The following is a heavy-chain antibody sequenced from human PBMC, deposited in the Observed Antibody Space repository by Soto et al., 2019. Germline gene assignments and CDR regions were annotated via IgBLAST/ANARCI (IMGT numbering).Heavy chain of an antibody. J-gene: IGHJ4*02. V-gene: IGHV3-30-3*01. CDR1: GFTFSSYA. CDR2: ISYDGSNK. Sequence: QVQLVESGGGVVQPGRSLRLSCAASGFTFSSYAMHWVRQAPGKGLEWVAVISYDGSNKYYADSVKGRFTISRDNSKNTLYLQMNSLRAEDTAVYYCARDRVYSSGWVDYWGQGTLVTVSS. D-gene: IGHD6-25*01. CDR3: ARDRVYSSGWVDY.